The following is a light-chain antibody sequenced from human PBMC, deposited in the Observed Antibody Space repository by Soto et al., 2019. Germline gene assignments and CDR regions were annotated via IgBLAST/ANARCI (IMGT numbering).Light chain of an antibody. CDR2: DTS. CDR1: QDISHY. Sequence: DIQMTQSPSSLSASVGDRVTITCQASQDISHYLNWYQQKPGKAPKLLIYDTSNLETGVPSRFSGSGSGTDLTFTISSLQPEDIATYYCQQYYNVPLTFGPGTKVEIK. V-gene: IGKV1-33*01. J-gene: IGKJ3*01. CDR3: QQYYNVPLT.